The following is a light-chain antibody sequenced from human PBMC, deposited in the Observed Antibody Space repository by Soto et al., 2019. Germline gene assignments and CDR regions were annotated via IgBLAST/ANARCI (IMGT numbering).Light chain of an antibody. J-gene: IGLJ1*01. CDR1: NIGSKS. CDR3: QVWDSSSDPY. CDR2: YDS. Sequence: SYELTQPPSVSVAPGKTARITCGGNNIGSKSVHWYQQKPGQAPVLVIYYDSDRPSGIPERFSGSNSGNTATLTISRVEAGDEADYYCQVWDSSSDPYFGTGTKVTV. V-gene: IGLV3-21*04.